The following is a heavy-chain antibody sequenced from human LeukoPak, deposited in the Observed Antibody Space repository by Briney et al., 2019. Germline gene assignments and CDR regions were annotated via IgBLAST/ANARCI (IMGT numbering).Heavy chain of an antibody. CDR3: AKDPNGDYVGAFDS. Sequence: GGSLRLSCAASGFTFSSFAMNWVRQAPGKGLEWVTAISGTGGSTYYSNSVKGRFTISRDNSENTLYLQMNSVTAEDTAVYYCAKDPNGDYVGAFDSWGQGAMVTVSS. V-gene: IGHV3-23*01. CDR1: GFTFSSFA. CDR2: ISGTGGST. J-gene: IGHJ3*02. D-gene: IGHD4-17*01.